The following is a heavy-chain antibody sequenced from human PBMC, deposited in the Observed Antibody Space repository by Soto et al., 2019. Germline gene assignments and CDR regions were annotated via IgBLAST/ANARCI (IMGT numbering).Heavy chain of an antibody. CDR3: ATEGGYIVATITDYYYGMDV. J-gene: IGHJ6*02. V-gene: IGHV3-11*01. Sequence: GGSLTPSCAASGFTFSDYYIGWIRQAPGKGEEWVSYISSSGSTLYYADSVKGRFTISRDNAKNSLYLQMNSLRAEDTAVYYCATEGGYIVATITDYYYGMDVWGQGTTVTVSS. CDR1: GFTFSDYY. D-gene: IGHD5-12*01. CDR2: ISSSGSTL.